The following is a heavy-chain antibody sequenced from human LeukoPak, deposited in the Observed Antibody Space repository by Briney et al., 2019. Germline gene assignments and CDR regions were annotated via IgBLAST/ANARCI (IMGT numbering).Heavy chain of an antibody. Sequence: PGRSLRLSCAASGFTFSSHGMQWVRQAPGKGLEWVALIWYDGSRTNYVDSVMGRFTISRDSSKNTLYLQMNSLRAEDTAVYYCARVGYGSSGLDYWGQGTLVTVSS. CDR1: GFTFSSHG. CDR2: IWYDGSRT. D-gene: IGHD6-19*01. CDR3: ARVGYGSSGLDY. V-gene: IGHV3-33*01. J-gene: IGHJ4*02.